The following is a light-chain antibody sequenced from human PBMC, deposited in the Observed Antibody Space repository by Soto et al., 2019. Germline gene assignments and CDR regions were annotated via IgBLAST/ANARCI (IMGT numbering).Light chain of an antibody. Sequence: EIVLTQSPGTLSLSPWERATLSCRSSQSVINNYLAWYQQKPGQAPRILLYGASTRASDIEGRFSGSGSGTVFTLTISRLEPEDFAVYYCQHYVKSPPYYFGQGTKLEIK. CDR1: QSVINNY. CDR2: GAS. J-gene: IGKJ2*01. CDR3: QHYVKSPPYY. V-gene: IGKV3-20*01.